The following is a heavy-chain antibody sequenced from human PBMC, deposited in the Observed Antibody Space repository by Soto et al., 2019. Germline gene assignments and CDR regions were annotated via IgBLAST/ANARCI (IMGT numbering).Heavy chain of an antibody. V-gene: IGHV3-48*02. CDR3: ARQNYYDSSGYYPSYFDY. Sequence: GGSLRLSCAASGFTFSSYSMNWVRQAPGKGLEWVSYISSSSSTIYYADSVKGRFTISRDNAKNSLYLQMNSLRDEDTAVYYCARQNYYDSSGYYPSYFDYWGQGTLVTVSS. CDR2: ISSSSSTI. J-gene: IGHJ4*02. D-gene: IGHD3-22*01. CDR1: GFTFSSYS.